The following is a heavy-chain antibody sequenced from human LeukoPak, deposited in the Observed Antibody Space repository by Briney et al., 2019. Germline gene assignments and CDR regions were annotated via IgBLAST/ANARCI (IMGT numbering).Heavy chain of an antibody. Sequence: ASVKLSCKASGYTFTSYYMHWVRQAPGQGLEWMGIINPSGGSTSYAEKYQGRVTMTRDKSKSTVYMELSSLRSEDTGVYYCARVQRYEKNDAFDIWGEGTMVTVSS. CDR3: ARVQRYEKNDAFDI. CDR1: GYTFTSYY. CDR2: INPSGGST. J-gene: IGHJ3*02. D-gene: IGHD5-12*01. V-gene: IGHV1-46*01.